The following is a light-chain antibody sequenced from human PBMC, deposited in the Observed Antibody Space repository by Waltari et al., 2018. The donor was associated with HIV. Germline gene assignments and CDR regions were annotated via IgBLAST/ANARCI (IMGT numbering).Light chain of an antibody. V-gene: IGKV4-1*01. CDR1: GNLLYSSNNKSY. CDR3: QQYYSVPYT. J-gene: IGKJ2*01. Sequence: DVAVPPSPDPLPVSVVERATLNSNSTGNLLYSSNNKSYLAWYQQKAGQRPKLLIYWASTRESGVPDRFSGSGSGTDFTLTISSLQAEDVAVYYCQQYYSVPYTFGQGTKLEIK. CDR2: WAS.